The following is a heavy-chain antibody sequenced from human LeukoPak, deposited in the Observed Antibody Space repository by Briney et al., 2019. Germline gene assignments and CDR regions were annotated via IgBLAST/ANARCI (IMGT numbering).Heavy chain of an antibody. V-gene: IGHV3-74*01. CDR3: AGAKELGNFDY. J-gene: IGHJ4*02. Sequence: GGSLRLSCAASGFTFSSYWMHWVRQAPGKGLVWVSRINSDGSSTSYADSVKGRFTISRDNAKNTLYLQMNSLRAEDTAVYYCAGAKELGNFDYWGQGTLVTVSS. D-gene: IGHD4/OR15-4a*01. CDR2: INSDGSST. CDR1: GFTFSSYW.